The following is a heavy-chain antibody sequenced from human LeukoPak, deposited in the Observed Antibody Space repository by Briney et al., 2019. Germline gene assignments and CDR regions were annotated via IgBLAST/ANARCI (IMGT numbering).Heavy chain of an antibody. D-gene: IGHD1-26*01. CDR2: IWYDGSNK. V-gene: IGHV3-33*01. Sequence: GGSLRLSCAASGFTFSSYGMHWVRQAPGKGLEWVAVIWYDGSNKYYADSVKGRFTISRDNSKNTLYLQMNSLRAEDTAVYYCARDRYSGSYSIDYWGQGTLVTVSS. J-gene: IGHJ4*02. CDR3: ARDRYSGSYSIDY. CDR1: GFTFSSYG.